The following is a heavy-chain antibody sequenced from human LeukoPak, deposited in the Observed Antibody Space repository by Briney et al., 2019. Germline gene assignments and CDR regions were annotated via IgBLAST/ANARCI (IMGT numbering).Heavy chain of an antibody. CDR1: GGSISSSSED. J-gene: IGHJ4*02. D-gene: IGHD3-22*01. CDR3: ARPRASTAYWGY. CDR2: IYYSGST. Sequence: PEETPTLINTVSGGSISSSSEDWGWIRQPPGKGLEWMGSIYYSGSTYCNPSLMSRVTISVDTSNNQFSLKLSSVTAADTAVYYCARPRASTAYWGYWGQGTLVTVSS. V-gene: IGHV4-39*01.